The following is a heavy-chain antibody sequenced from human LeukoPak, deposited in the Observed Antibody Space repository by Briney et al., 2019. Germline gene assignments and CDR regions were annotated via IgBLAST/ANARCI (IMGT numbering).Heavy chain of an antibody. V-gene: IGHV4-61*05. CDR2: IYYSGCT. CDR1: GDSISSSAHY. Sequence: SETLSLTCTVSGDSISSSAHYWSWIRQPPGKGLEWIGYIYYSGCTNYNPSLKSRVTISVDTSKNQFSLKLSSVTAADTAVYYCARRVAVAGYGGWFDPWGQGTLVTVSS. CDR3: ARRVAVAGYGGWFDP. D-gene: IGHD6-19*01. J-gene: IGHJ5*02.